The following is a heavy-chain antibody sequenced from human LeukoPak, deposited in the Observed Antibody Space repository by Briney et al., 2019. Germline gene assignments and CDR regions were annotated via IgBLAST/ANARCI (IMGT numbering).Heavy chain of an antibody. CDR1: GGTFSSYA. J-gene: IGHJ6*02. CDR2: IIPIFGTA. Sequence: AASVKVSCKASGGTFSSYAISWVRQAPGQGLEWMGGIIPIFGTANYAQKFQGRVTMTSDTSTSTVYVELSSLRSEDTALYYCARRGSYLNGMDVWGQGTTVIVTS. V-gene: IGHV1-69*05. D-gene: IGHD3-16*02. CDR3: ARRGSYLNGMDV.